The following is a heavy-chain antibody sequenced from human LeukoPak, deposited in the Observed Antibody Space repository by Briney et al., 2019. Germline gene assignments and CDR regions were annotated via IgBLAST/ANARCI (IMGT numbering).Heavy chain of an antibody. CDR3: AKDPQYYDILTGYPAFDY. D-gene: IGHD3-9*01. J-gene: IGHJ4*02. V-gene: IGHV3-23*01. CDR2: ISGSGGST. CDR1: GFTFSSYA. Sequence: GVSLRLSCAASGFTFSSYAMSWVSQAPGKGLEWVSAISGSGGSTYYADSVKGRFTISRDNSKNTLYLQMNSLRAEDTAVYYCAKDPQYYDILTGYPAFDYWGQGTLVTVSS.